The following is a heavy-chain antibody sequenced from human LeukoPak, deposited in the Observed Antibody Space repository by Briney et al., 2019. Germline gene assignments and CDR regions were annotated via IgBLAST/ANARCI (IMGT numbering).Heavy chain of an antibody. D-gene: IGHD1-26*01. J-gene: IGHJ3*02. Sequence: GASVKVSCKASGYTFTAYYVHWVRQAPGQGLEWMGWIKPNSGDTNYAQKFQGRVTMTRDTSISTAYMELTRLRYDDTAVYYCARAPASRGTYYPWGAFDIWGPGTVVTVSS. V-gene: IGHV1-2*02. CDR2: IKPNSGDT. CDR1: GYTFTAYY. CDR3: ARAPASRGTYYPWGAFDI.